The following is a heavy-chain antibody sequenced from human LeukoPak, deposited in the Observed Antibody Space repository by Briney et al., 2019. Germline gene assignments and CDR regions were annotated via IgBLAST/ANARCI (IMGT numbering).Heavy chain of an antibody. CDR3: VRRTATSPYDSLGYFNWFDP. D-gene: IGHD3-22*01. J-gene: IGHJ5*02. CDR1: GGSFSGYY. Sequence: SETLSLTCAVYGGSFSGYYWSWIRQPPGKGLEWIGEINHSGSTNYNPSLKSRVTISVDTSKNQFSLKLSSVAAADTAVYYCVRRTATSPYDSLGYFNWFDPWGPGTLVTVSS. CDR2: INHSGST. V-gene: IGHV4-34*01.